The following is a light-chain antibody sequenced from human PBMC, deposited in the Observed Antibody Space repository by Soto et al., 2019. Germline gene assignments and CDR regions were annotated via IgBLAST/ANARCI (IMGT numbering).Light chain of an antibody. V-gene: IGKV1-12*01. CDR1: QNIRNW. Sequence: DIQMTQSPSSVSASVGDRVTITCRASQNIRNWLAWYQQKPGKAPKVLIYAASNLQSGVPSRFSGSGSGTDFTLTISSLQPEDFATYYCQQSNSFPWTFGQGTTVEIK. J-gene: IGKJ1*01. CDR2: AAS. CDR3: QQSNSFPWT.